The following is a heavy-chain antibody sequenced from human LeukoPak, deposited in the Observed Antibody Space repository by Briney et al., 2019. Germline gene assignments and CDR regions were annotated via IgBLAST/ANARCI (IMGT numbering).Heavy chain of an antibody. CDR3: ARRYYYDSSGYPLDY. Sequence: SETLSLTCAVSGGSISSGGYSWSWIRQPPGKGLEWIGYIYHSGSTYYNPSLKSRVTISVDGSKNQFSLKLSSVTAADTAVYYCARRYYYDSSGYPLDYWGQGTLVTVSS. CDR2: IYHSGST. V-gene: IGHV4-30-2*01. CDR1: GGSISSGGYS. J-gene: IGHJ4*02. D-gene: IGHD3-22*01.